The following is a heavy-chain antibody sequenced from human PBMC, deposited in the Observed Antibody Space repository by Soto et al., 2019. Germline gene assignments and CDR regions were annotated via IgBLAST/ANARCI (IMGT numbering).Heavy chain of an antibody. CDR3: ASRDPGTSVDY. J-gene: IGHJ4*02. CDR2: IYRTGST. V-gene: IGHV4-4*02. CDR1: GGSFTSNNW. D-gene: IGHD1-7*01. Sequence: SETLSLTCAVSGGSFTSNNWWTWVRQPPGQGLEWIGEIYRTGSTNYNPSLKSRVTISLDKSENQISLNVTSLTAADTAVYYCASRDPGTSVDYWGQGTLVTVSS.